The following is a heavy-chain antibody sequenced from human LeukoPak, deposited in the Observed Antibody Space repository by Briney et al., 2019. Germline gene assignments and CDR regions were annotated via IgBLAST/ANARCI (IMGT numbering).Heavy chain of an antibody. CDR1: GYAFTSYG. CDR2: ISAYNGNT. CDR3: ARDNYSISSDLDY. V-gene: IGHV1-18*01. J-gene: IGHJ4*02. Sequence: ASVKVSCKASGYAFTSYGINWVRQAPGQGLEWMGWISAYNGNTNYAQKVQGRVTMTTDTSASTAYMELRSLRSDDTAVYYCARDNYSISSDLDYWGQGTLVTVSS. D-gene: IGHD6-6*01.